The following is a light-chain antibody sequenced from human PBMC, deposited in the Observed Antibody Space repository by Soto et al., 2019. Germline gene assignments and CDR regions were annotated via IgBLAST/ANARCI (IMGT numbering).Light chain of an antibody. V-gene: IGKV1-39*01. CDR2: AAS. Sequence: DIQMTQSPSSLSASVGDRVTITCRASQSISNYLNWYQQKPGKAPNLLIYAASSLQSGVPSRFSDSGSGTDFALTISSLQPEDFATYYCQQSYSTPRTFGQGTEVEIK. CDR3: QQSYSTPRT. J-gene: IGKJ1*01. CDR1: QSISNY.